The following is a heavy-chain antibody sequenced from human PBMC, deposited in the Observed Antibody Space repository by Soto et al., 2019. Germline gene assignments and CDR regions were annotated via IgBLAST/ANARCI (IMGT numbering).Heavy chain of an antibody. D-gene: IGHD6-6*01. CDR1: GYTFTSYA. V-gene: IGHV1-3*04. CDR3: AREESFEYSSSSSPYYDGMDV. J-gene: IGHJ6*02. CDR2: INTNNGNT. Sequence: ASVKVSCKASGYTFTSYAMHWVRQAPGQRLEWMGWINTNNGNTKYSQKLQGRVTMTRDTSISTAYMELSRLRSDDTAVYYRAREESFEYSSSSSPYYDGMDVWGQGTTVTVSS.